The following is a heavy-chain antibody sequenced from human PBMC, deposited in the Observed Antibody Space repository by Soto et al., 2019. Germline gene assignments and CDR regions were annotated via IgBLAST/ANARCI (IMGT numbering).Heavy chain of an antibody. D-gene: IGHD3-10*01. CDR3: AKAMGSGTSSGFDY. CDR1: GFTFSFYA. V-gene: IGHV3-23*01. Sequence: EVHLLESGGGLVQPGGSLRLSCAASGFTFSFYAMSWVRQAPGKGLEWVSVISISGGSTYYADSVKGRFTISRDNSKNTLYLQMNSLRAGDTAVYYCAKAMGSGTSSGFDYWGQGTLVTVSS. J-gene: IGHJ4*02. CDR2: ISISGGST.